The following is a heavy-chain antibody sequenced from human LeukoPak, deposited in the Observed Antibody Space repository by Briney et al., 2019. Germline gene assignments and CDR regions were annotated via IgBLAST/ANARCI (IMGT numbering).Heavy chain of an antibody. V-gene: IGHV3-74*01. J-gene: IGHJ4*02. CDR3: VRDNFPYGETR. D-gene: IGHD4-17*01. Sequence: SGGSLRLSCAASGFTFDDYGMSWVRQAPGKGLVWVSRINSDGSSTSYADSVKGRFTISRDNAKNTLYLQTNSLRAEDTAVYYCVRDNFPYGETRWGQGTLVTVSS. CDR2: INSDGSST. CDR1: GFTFDDYG.